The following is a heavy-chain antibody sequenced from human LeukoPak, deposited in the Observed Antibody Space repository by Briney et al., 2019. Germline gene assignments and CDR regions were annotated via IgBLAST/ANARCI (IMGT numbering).Heavy chain of an antibody. Sequence: SETLSLTCTVFGDSIRNYYWSWIRQPPGKGLEWIGEINHSGSTNYNPSLKSRVTISVDTSKNQFSLKLSSVTAADTAVYYCARGWAGDYVWGSYRQYYFDYWGQGTLVTVSS. J-gene: IGHJ4*02. V-gene: IGHV4-34*01. CDR3: ARGWAGDYVWGSYRQYYFDY. CDR1: GDSIRNYY. D-gene: IGHD3-16*02. CDR2: INHSGST.